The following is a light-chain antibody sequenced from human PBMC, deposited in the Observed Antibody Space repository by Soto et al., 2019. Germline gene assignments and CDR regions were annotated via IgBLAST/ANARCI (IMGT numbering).Light chain of an antibody. J-gene: IGKJ4*01. CDR3: QQLSTYPST. CDR2: AAS. V-gene: IGKV1-12*02. Sequence: DIQMTQSPSSVSSFVGDRVTITCRASQGIRDLLAWYQQKPGEAPKLLIFAASTLQSGVPSRFSGSGSGTDFTLTISSLQAEDFATYYCQQLSTYPSTFGGGTKVDIK. CDR1: QGIRDL.